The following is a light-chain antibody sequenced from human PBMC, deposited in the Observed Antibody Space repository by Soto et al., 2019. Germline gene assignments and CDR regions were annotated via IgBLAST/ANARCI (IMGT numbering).Light chain of an antibody. V-gene: IGKV3-20*01. J-gene: IGKJ2*01. CDR2: AAS. CDR1: QSVSGSY. Sequence: EIVLTQSPGTLSLSPGERATLSCRASQSVSGSYLAWYQQKPGQAPRLLIFAASTRATGIPDRFSGSVSGKTFPLTISRLEPEDFAVFSCQQYGSSPYTFGQGTKLEIK. CDR3: QQYGSSPYT.